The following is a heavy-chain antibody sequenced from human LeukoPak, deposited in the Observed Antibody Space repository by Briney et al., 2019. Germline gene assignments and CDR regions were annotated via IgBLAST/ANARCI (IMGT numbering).Heavy chain of an antibody. CDR3: ARRGRYSYGSYFDY. CDR2: IYPGDSDT. V-gene: IGHV5-51*01. Sequence: GESLKISCKGSGYSFTSYWIGWVCQVPGKGLEWMGIIYPGDSDTAYSPSFQGQVTVSADKSITTAYLQWSSLKASDTAMYYCARRGRYSYGSYFDYWGQGTLVTVSS. D-gene: IGHD5-18*01. J-gene: IGHJ4*02. CDR1: GYSFTSYW.